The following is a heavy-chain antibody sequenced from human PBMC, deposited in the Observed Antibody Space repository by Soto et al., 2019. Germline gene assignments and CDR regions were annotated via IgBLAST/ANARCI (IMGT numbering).Heavy chain of an antibody. CDR3: AKSLGYCSSTSCYLRFDP. Sequence: GGSLRLSCAASGFTFSSYAMSWVRQAPGKGLEWVSAISGSGGSTYYADSVKGRFTISRDNSKNTLYLQMNSLRAEDTAVYYCAKSLGYCSSTSCYLRFDPWGQGTLVTVSS. D-gene: IGHD2-2*01. CDR1: GFTFSSYA. V-gene: IGHV3-23*01. CDR2: ISGSGGST. J-gene: IGHJ5*02.